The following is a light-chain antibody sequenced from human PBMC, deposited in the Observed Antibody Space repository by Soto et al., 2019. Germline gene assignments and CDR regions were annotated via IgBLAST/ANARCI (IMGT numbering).Light chain of an antibody. CDR3: QQYNSYWT. V-gene: IGKV1-5*03. CDR2: KAS. Sequence: IQLTQSPSTLSASVGDRVTITCRASQSISSGLAWYQQKPGKAPKLLIYKASSLESGVPSRFSGSGSGTEFTLTISSLQPDDFATYYCQQYNSYWTFGQGTKVDIK. J-gene: IGKJ1*01. CDR1: QSISSG.